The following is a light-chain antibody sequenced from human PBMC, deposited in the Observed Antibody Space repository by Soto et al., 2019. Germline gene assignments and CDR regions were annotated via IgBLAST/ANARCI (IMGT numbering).Light chain of an antibody. V-gene: IGKV3-11*01. J-gene: IGKJ4*01. Sequence: IVLTQSPATLSLSPRERATLSCRASQSVSSYLAWYQQKPGQAPRLLIYDASNRATGIPARFSGSGSGTDFTLTISSLEPEDFAVYYCQQRSDWPLTFGGGTKVHIK. CDR1: QSVSSY. CDR2: DAS. CDR3: QQRSDWPLT.